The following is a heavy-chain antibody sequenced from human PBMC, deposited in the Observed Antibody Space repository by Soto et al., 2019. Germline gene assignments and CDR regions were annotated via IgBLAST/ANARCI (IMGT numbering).Heavy chain of an antibody. Sequence: GASVKVSCKASGGTFSSYAISWVRQAPGQGLEWMGGIIPIFGTANYAQKFQGRVTITADESTSTAYMELSSLRSEDTAVYYCARECSSSWYSLNYYYGMDVWGHGTTVTVSS. CDR2: IIPIFGTA. V-gene: IGHV1-69*13. J-gene: IGHJ6*02. CDR1: GGTFSSYA. CDR3: ARECSSSWYSLNYYYGMDV. D-gene: IGHD6-13*01.